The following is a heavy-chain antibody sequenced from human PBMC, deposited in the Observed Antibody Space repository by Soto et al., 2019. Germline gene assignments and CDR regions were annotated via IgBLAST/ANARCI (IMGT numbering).Heavy chain of an antibody. CDR2: INPNSGGT. V-gene: IGHV1-2*02. D-gene: IGHD2-2*01. CDR3: ARELIVVVTAAIAAVDY. J-gene: IGHJ4*02. CDR1: GYTFTGYY. Sequence: ASVKVSCKASGYTFTGYYMHWVRQAPGQGLEWMGWINPNSGGTNYAQKFQGRVTMTRDTSISTAYMELSRLRSDDTAVYYCARELIVVVTAAIAAVDYWGQGTLVTVSS.